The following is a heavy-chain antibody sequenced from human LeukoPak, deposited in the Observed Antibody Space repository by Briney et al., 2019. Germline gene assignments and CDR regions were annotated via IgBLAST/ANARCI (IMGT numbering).Heavy chain of an antibody. CDR3: ARVRGHSGSYGYFDF. CDR2: IYSDGNT. D-gene: IGHD1-26*01. J-gene: IGHJ4*02. Sequence: GGSLRLSCAASGLTVSSNYMSWVRQAPGKGLEWVSFIYSDGNTYYADSVKGRFTISRDNSKNTLNLQMNSLRAEDTAVYYCARVRGHSGSYGYFDFWGQGTLVTVSS. CDR1: GLTVSSNY. V-gene: IGHV3-53*01.